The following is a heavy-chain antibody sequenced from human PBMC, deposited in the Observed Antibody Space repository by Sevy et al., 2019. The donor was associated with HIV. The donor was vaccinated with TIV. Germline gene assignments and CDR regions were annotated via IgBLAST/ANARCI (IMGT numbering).Heavy chain of an antibody. J-gene: IGHJ6*02. V-gene: IGHV3-23*01. Sequence: GGSLRLSCAASGFTFSSYAMSWVRQAPGKGLEWVSAISGTGGSTYYADSVKGRFTISRDSSKNTLYLQMNSLRAEDTAVYYSTKTLLGYCSGGSCYLDYYYGMDVWGQGTTVTVSS. D-gene: IGHD2-15*01. CDR1: GFTFSSYA. CDR3: TKTLLGYCSGGSCYLDYYYGMDV. CDR2: ISGTGGST.